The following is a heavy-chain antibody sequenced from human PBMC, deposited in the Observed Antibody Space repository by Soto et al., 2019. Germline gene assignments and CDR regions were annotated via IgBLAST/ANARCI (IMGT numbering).Heavy chain of an antibody. D-gene: IGHD2-15*01. Sequence: SQTLSLTCAISGDSVSSNSAAWNWIRQSPSRGLEWLGRTYYRSKWYNDYAVSVKSRITINPDTSKNQFSLQLNSVTPEDTAVYYCAREVVVAATPWFYYYYGMDVWGQGTTVTVSS. CDR3: AREVVVAATPWFYYYYGMDV. CDR1: GDSVSSNSAA. CDR2: TYYRSKWYN. V-gene: IGHV6-1*01. J-gene: IGHJ6*02.